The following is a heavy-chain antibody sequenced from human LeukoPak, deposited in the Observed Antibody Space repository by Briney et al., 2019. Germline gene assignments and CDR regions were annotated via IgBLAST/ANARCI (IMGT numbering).Heavy chain of an antibody. CDR3: AKLYYDYVWGSYRYYFFDS. Sequence: GGSLRLSCAASGFTFSNAWMSWVRQAPGKGLEWVSGISGNGGKTYYADSVKGRLTISRDNSKNTLYLQMNSLRVDDTAAYYCAKLYYDYVWGSYRYYFFDSWGQGTLVTVSS. D-gene: IGHD3-16*02. V-gene: IGHV3-23*01. J-gene: IGHJ4*02. CDR2: ISGNGGKT. CDR1: GFTFSNAW.